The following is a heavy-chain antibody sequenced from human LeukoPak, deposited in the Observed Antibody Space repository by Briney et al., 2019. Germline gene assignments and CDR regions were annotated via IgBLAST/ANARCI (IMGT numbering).Heavy chain of an antibody. Sequence: PSGTLSLTCTVSGGSISIYYWSWIRQPAGKGLEWIGRIYTTGNTNYNPSLKSRVTMSVDTSKNQFSLKLTSVTAADTAVYYCARSKWNYYFDYWGQGTLVTVSS. J-gene: IGHJ4*02. CDR3: ARSKWNYYFDY. CDR1: GGSISIYY. D-gene: IGHD1-1*01. CDR2: IYTTGNT. V-gene: IGHV4-4*07.